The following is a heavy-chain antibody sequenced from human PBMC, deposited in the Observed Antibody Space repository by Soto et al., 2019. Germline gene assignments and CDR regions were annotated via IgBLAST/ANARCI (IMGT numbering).Heavy chain of an antibody. CDR1: GVSIISYY. CDR2: IYYSGST. J-gene: IGHJ4*02. CDR3: ARGLGNWYRSGWFYYLDY. D-gene: IGHD6-19*01. Sequence: SETLSLTCTVSGVSIISYYWSWIRQPPGKGLEWIGYIYYSGSTNYNPSLKSRVTISVDTSKNQFSLKLSSVTAADTAVYYCARGLGNWYRSGWFYYLDYWGKGTWVPVSS. V-gene: IGHV4-59*01.